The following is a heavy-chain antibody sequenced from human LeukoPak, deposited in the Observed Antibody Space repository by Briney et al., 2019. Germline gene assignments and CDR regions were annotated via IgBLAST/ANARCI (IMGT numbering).Heavy chain of an antibody. J-gene: IGHJ5*02. V-gene: IGHV1-69*13. CDR1: GGTFSSYA. Sequence: GASVKVSCKASGGTFSSYAISWVRQAPGQGLEWMGGIIPIFGTANYAQKFQGRVTITADESTSTAYMELSSLRSEDTAVYYCATLYYYGSGRFDPWGQGTLATVSS. CDR2: IIPIFGTA. D-gene: IGHD3-10*01. CDR3: ATLYYYGSGRFDP.